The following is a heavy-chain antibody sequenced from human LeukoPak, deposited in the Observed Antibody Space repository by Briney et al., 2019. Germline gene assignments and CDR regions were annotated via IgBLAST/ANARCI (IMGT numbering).Heavy chain of an antibody. D-gene: IGHD2-8*02. V-gene: IGHV4-31*03. J-gene: IGHJ3*02. CDR3: AKAHVDDVEVVDAVRAFDI. CDR2: IYYRGIS. CDR1: GGSIRSGGYY. Sequence: SETLSLTCTVSGGSIRSGGYYWSWIRQHPGKGLEWIGYIYYRGISKYNTCLHSRVTISVDTSKNQFSLNLRSVTAADTAVYYCAKAHVDDVEVVDAVRAFDIWGQGTLVTVS.